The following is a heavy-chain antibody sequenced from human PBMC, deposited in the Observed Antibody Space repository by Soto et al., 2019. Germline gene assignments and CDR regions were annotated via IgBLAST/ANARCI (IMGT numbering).Heavy chain of an antibody. CDR2: IYYSGST. D-gene: IGHD2-2*01. CDR1: GGSTYHGGKY. V-gene: IGHV4-31*03. CDR3: ARGCREDIVVVPVANSPPRYDY. J-gene: IGHJ4*02. Sequence: SERRSDNCSVSGGSTYHGGKYRSWIRQHPGKGLEWIGYIYYSGSTYYNPSLKSRVTISVDTSKNQFSLKLSSVTAADTAVYYCARGCREDIVVVPVANSPPRYDYWGQGTLVTVSS.